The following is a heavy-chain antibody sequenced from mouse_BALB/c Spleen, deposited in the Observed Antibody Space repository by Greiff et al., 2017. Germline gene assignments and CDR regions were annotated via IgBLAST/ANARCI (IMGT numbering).Heavy chain of an antibody. CDR2: IRLKSNNYAT. D-gene: IGHD2-3*01. CDR3: TGWSTYYYAMDY. CDR1: GFTFSNYW. J-gene: IGHJ4*01. V-gene: IGHV6-6*02. Sequence: EVKVEESGGGLVQPGGSMKLSCVASGFTFSNYWMNWVRQSPEKGLEWVAEIRLKSNNYATHYAESVKGRFTISRDDSKSSVYLQMNNLRAEDTGIYYCTGWSTYYYAMDYWGQGTSVTVSS.